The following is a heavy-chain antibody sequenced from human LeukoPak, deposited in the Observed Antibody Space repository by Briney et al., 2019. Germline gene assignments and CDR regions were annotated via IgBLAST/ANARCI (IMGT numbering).Heavy chain of an antibody. Sequence: GGSLRLSCAASGFTFSSYAMSWVRQAPGKGLEWVSAIGGSGGSTYYADSVKGRFTISRDNSKNTLYLQMNSLRAEDTAVYYCAKARWAGPTYDFDYWGQETLVTVSS. CDR1: GFTFSSYA. D-gene: IGHD3/OR15-3a*01. V-gene: IGHV3-23*01. J-gene: IGHJ4*02. CDR2: IGGSGGST. CDR3: AKARWAGPTYDFDY.